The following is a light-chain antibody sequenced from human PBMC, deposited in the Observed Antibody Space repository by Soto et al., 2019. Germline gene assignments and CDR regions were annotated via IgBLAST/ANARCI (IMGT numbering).Light chain of an antibody. CDR1: SSNIGAGYD. CDR3: QSYDSSLSEV. V-gene: IGLV1-40*01. J-gene: IGLJ1*01. CDR2: VNS. Sequence: QSVLTQPPSVSGAPGQRVTISCTGTSSNIGAGYDVHWYHQLPGAAPKLLIYVNSNRPSGVPDRFSGSKSGTSASLAITGLQAEDEAGYYCQSYDSSLSEVFGTGTKVTVL.